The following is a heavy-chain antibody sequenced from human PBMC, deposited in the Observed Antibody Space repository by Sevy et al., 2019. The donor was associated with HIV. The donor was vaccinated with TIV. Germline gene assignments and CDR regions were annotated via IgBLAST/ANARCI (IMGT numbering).Heavy chain of an antibody. CDR3: TRHDGSSNWYYNWFDP. CDR1: GFTFSDST. V-gene: IGHV3-73*01. J-gene: IGHJ5*02. Sequence: GGSLRLSCAASGFTFSDSTIHWVRQASGKGLEWVGRIRSKPNNYAPSFAASVKGRFTISRDDSKNTAYLQMVSLKTEDTAVYFCTRHDGSSNWYYNWFDPWGQGTLVTVSS. D-gene: IGHD6-13*01. CDR2: IRSKPNNYAP.